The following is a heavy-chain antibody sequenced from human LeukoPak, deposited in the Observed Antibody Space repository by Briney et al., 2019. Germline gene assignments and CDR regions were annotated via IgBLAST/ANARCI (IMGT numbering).Heavy chain of an antibody. CDR3: ARDGGSGYATYYYMDV. Sequence: SETLSLTCAVSGGSISSSSYYWGWVRQPPGEGLEWIGSMYYGGSTYYNPSLKSRVTISVDTSKNQFSLKLTSVTAADTAVYYCARDGGSGYATYYYMDVWGKGTTVTVSS. D-gene: IGHD5-12*01. CDR2: MYYGGST. V-gene: IGHV4-39*02. J-gene: IGHJ6*03. CDR1: GGSISSSSYY.